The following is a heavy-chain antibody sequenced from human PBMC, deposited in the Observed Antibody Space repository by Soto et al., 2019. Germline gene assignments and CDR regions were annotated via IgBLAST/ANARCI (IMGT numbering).Heavy chain of an antibody. V-gene: IGHV4-30-4*01. CDR1: GGSISSGDYY. Sequence: SETLSLTCTVPGGSISSGDYYWSWIRQPPGKGLEWIGYIYYSGSTYYNPSLKSRVTISVDTSKNQFSLKLSSVTAADTAVYYCARGNDSSGYYSRVSWFDPWGQGTLVTVSS. CDR3: ARGNDSSGYYSRVSWFDP. D-gene: IGHD3-22*01. CDR2: IYYSGST. J-gene: IGHJ5*02.